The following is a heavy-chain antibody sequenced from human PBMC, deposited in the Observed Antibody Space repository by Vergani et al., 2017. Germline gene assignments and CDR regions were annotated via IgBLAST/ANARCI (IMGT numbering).Heavy chain of an antibody. D-gene: IGHD3-3*01. J-gene: IGHJ4*02. CDR1: NYSIGRVYF. Sequence: QVHLQELGPGLVKPSETPSLTFSVSNYSIGRVYFWGWIRRSPGKGLEYIAGIYHGGMTYYNPSLKSRATISIVTSENVNSLRLTSVTAADTALYHGARQCGSGKYYHLFDSWGQGTLVIVSS. V-gene: IGHV4-38-2*02. CDR3: ARQCGSGKYYHLFDS. CDR2: IYHGGMT.